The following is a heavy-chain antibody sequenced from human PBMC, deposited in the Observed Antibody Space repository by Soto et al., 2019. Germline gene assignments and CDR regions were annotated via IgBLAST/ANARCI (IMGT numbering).Heavy chain of an antibody. CDR2: ISSSSGSI. D-gene: IGHD4-17*01. V-gene: IGHV3-48*01. CDR1: GFTFSSYA. Sequence: PGGSLRLSCAASGFTFSSYAMSWVRQAQGKGLEWVSYISSSSGSIYYADSVKGRFTISRDNAKNSLYLQMNSLRAEDTAVYYCARDPGDYDEYFQHWGQGTLVTVSS. J-gene: IGHJ1*01. CDR3: ARDPGDYDEYFQH.